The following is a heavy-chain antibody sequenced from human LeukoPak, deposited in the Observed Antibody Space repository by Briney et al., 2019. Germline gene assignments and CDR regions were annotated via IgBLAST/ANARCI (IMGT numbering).Heavy chain of an antibody. Sequence: GGSLRLSCAAAGFTFSSYGMHWVRQAPGKGLEWVAVISYDGSNKYYADSVKGRFTISRDNSKNTLYLQMNSLRAEDTAVYYCAKGILLSTYVGGADYWGQGTLVTVSS. V-gene: IGHV3-30*12. CDR2: ISYDGSNK. D-gene: IGHD2/OR15-2a*01. CDR1: GFTFSSYG. CDR3: AKGILLSTYVGGADY. J-gene: IGHJ4*02.